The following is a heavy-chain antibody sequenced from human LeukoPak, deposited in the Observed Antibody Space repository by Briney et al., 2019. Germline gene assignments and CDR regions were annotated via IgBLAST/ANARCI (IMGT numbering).Heavy chain of an antibody. CDR1: GFTFSSYS. CDR2: ISSSSSYI. CDR3: ARSGGYYGSGSYFLFDAFDI. V-gene: IGHV3-21*01. Sequence: NPGGSLRLSCAASGFTFSSYSMNWVRQAPGKGLEWVSSISSSSSYIYYADSVKGRFTISRDNAKNSLYLQMNSLRAEDTAVYYCARSGGYYGSGSYFLFDAFDIWGQGTMVTVSS. D-gene: IGHD3-10*01. J-gene: IGHJ3*02.